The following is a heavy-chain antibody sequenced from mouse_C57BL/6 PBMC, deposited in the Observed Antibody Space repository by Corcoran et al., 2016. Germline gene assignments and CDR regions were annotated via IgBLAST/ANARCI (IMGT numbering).Heavy chain of an antibody. J-gene: IGHJ2*01. CDR1: GYTFTSYW. CDR2: IYPGSGST. CDR3: ATGKTGTGGLYFDY. D-gene: IGHD4-1*01. Sequence: QVQLQQPGAELVKPGASVKMSCKASGYTFTSYWITWVKQRPGQGLEWIGDIYPGSGSTNYNEKFKSKATLTVDTSSSTAYMQLSSLTSEDYAVYYCATGKTGTGGLYFDYWGQGTTLTVSS. V-gene: IGHV1-55*01.